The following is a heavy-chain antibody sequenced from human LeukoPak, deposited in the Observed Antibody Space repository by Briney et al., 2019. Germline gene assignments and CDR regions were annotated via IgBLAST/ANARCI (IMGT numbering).Heavy chain of an antibody. Sequence: GGSLRLSCAASGFTVSSNYMSWVRQAPGKGLEWVSVIYSGGSTYYADSVKGRFTISRHNSKNTLYLQTNSLRAEDTAVYYCARDSLRNAFDIWGQGTMVTVSS. V-gene: IGHV3-53*04. J-gene: IGHJ3*02. CDR2: IYSGGST. CDR1: GFTVSSNY. D-gene: IGHD5-12*01. CDR3: ARDSLRNAFDI.